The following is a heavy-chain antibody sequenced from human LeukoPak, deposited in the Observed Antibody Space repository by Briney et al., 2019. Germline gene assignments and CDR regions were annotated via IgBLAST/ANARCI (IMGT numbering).Heavy chain of an antibody. J-gene: IGHJ1*01. CDR3: ARAAAAAPPDYFQH. V-gene: IGHV4-59*01. CDR1: GGSISSYY. Sequence: SETLSLTCTVSGGSISSYYWSWIRQPPGKGLEWIGYIYYSGSTNYNPSLKSRVTISVDTSKNQFSLKLSSVTAADTAVYYCARAAAAAPPDYFQHWGQGTLVTVSS. D-gene: IGHD6-25*01. CDR2: IYYSGST.